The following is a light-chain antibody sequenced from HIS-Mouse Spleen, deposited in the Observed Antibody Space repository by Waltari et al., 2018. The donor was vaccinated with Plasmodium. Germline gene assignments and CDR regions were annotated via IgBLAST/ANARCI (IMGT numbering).Light chain of an antibody. CDR3: QQYGSSPWT. V-gene: IGKV3-20*01. CDR1: QSVSSSY. Sequence: EIVLTHSPGTLSLSPGASATLTCRASQSVSSSYLAWYQQKPGQAPRLLIYGASSRATGIPDRFSGSGSGTDFTLTISRLEPEDFAVYYCQQYGSSPWTFGQGTKVEIK. J-gene: IGKJ1*01. CDR2: GAS.